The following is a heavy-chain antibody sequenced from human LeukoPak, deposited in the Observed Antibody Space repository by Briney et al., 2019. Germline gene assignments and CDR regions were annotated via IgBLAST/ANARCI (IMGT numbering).Heavy chain of an antibody. V-gene: IGHV5-10-1*01. CDR2: IDPTDSYI. CDR1: GYSFTTYW. Sequence: GESLKISCKGAGYSFTTYWISWVRQMPGKGLEWIGRIDPTDSYIDYSPSFQGHVTISADKSVSTAYLQWSGLKASDTAMYFCTTRRRDGYRFDYWGQGTLVTVSS. D-gene: IGHD5-24*01. J-gene: IGHJ4*02. CDR3: TTRRRDGYRFDY.